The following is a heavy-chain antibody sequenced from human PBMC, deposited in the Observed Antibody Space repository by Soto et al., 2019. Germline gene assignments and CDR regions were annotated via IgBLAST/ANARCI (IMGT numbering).Heavy chain of an antibody. CDR3: GRGSGLTGFDP. D-gene: IGHD3-10*01. V-gene: IGHV1-3*01. Sequence: ASVKVSCKASGYTFTSYAMHWVRQAPGQRLEWMGWINAGNGNTKYSQKFQGRVTITRDTSASTAYMELSSLRSEDTAVYYCGRGSGLTGFDPWGQGTLVTVSS. CDR2: INAGNGNT. J-gene: IGHJ5*02. CDR1: GYTFTSYA.